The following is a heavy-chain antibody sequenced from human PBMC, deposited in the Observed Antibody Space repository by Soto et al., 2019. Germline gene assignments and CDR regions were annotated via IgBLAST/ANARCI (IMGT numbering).Heavy chain of an antibody. D-gene: IGHD2-15*01. CDR2: IKQDGSEK. CDR3: ARSRLNIVVVVAATYFDY. J-gene: IGHJ4*02. CDR1: GFTFSSYW. Sequence: PGGSLRLSCAASGFTFSSYWMSWVRQAPGKGLEWVANIKQDGSEKYYVDSVKGRFTISRDNAKNSLYLQMNSLRAEDTAVYYCARSRLNIVVVVAATYFDYWGQGTLVTVSS. V-gene: IGHV3-7*01.